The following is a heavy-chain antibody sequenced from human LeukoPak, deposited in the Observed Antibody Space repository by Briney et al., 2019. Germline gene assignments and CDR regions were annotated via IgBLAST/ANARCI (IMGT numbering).Heavy chain of an antibody. CDR1: GGSFSGYY. CDR3: ASDTLKDILTGYYPYYYYGMDV. V-gene: IGHV4-34*01. J-gene: IGHJ6*02. Sequence: PSETLSLTCAVYGGSFSGYYWSWIRQPPGKGLEWIGEINHSGSTNYNPSLKSRVTISVDTSKNQFSLKLNSVTAADTAVYYCASDTLKDILTGYYPYYYYGMDVWGQGTTVTVSS. CDR2: INHSGST. D-gene: IGHD3-9*01.